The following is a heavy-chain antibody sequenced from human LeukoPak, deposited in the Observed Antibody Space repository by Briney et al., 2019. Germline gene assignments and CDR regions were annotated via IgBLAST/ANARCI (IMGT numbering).Heavy chain of an antibody. V-gene: IGHV3-21*01. CDR1: GFTFSSYS. Sequence: SGGSLRLSCAASGFTFSSYSMNWVRQAPGKGLEWVSSISSSSSYIYYADSVKGRFTISRDNAKNSLYLQMNSLRAEDTAVYYCARDRGVVADYWGQGTLVTASS. CDR3: ARDRGVVADY. J-gene: IGHJ4*02. CDR2: ISSSSSYI. D-gene: IGHD2-15*01.